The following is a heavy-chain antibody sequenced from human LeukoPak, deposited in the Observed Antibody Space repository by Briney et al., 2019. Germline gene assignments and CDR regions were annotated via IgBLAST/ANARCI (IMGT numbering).Heavy chain of an antibody. D-gene: IGHD4-17*01. CDR1: DYSFSTHY. V-gene: IGHV4-59*11. CDR3: ARGPTTVTKGFDI. CDR2: ISYSGST. J-gene: IGHJ3*02. Sequence: SETLSLTCTVSDYSFSTHYWTWIRQPPGKGLEWIGYISYSGSTNYNPSLKSRVTISVDTSKNQFSLKLSSVTAADTAVYYCARGPTTVTKGFDIWGQGTMVTVSS.